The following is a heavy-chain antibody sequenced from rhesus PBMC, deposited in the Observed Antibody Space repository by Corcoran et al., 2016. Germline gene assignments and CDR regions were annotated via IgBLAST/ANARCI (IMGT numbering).Heavy chain of an antibody. V-gene: IGHV4S14*01. CDR1: GYSITSGYY. J-gene: IGHJ4*01. Sequence: QVQLQESRPGLVKPSETLSLTCAAFGYSITSGYYWGWIRHPPGHGLGWVGRINFRGKSCLSPTHKDRVTLSTGTSKNQYSLNLNSVTAADTAVYYCARDRYCTGSGCDNYFDSWGQGVLVTVSS. CDR2: INFRGKS. D-gene: IGHD2-21*01. CDR3: ARDRYCTGSGCDNYFDS.